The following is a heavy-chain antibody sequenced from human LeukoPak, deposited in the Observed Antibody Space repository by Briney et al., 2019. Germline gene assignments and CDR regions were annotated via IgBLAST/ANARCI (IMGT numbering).Heavy chain of an antibody. Sequence: SETLSLTCAVYGGSFSGYYWSWIRQPPGKGLEWIGEINHSGSTNYNPSLKSRVTISVDTSKNQFSLKLSSVTAADTAVYYCARHKFNPRFDPWGQGTLVTVSS. V-gene: IGHV4-34*01. J-gene: IGHJ5*02. CDR3: ARHKFNPRFDP. CDR2: INHSGST. CDR1: GGSFSGYY.